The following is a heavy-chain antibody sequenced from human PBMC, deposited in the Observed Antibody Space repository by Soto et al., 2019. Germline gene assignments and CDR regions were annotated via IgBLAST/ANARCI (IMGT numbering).Heavy chain of an antibody. Sequence: ASVKVSCKASGYTFTGYYMHWVRQAPGQGLEWMGWINPNSGGTNYAQKFQGWVTMTRDTSISTAYMELSRLRSDDTAVYYCARGTIVGATTYSNAFDIWSQGTMVTVSS. V-gene: IGHV1-2*04. CDR3: ARGTIVGATTYSNAFDI. CDR1: GYTFTGYY. CDR2: INPNSGGT. J-gene: IGHJ3*02. D-gene: IGHD1-26*01.